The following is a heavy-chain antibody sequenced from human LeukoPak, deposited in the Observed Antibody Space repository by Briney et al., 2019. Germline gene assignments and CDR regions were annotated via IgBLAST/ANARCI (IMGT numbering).Heavy chain of an antibody. J-gene: IGHJ6*03. Sequence: SETLSLTCTVSGGSISTSNYYWGWIRQPPGKGLEWIGNIFYSGSTYYSPSLKSRVTISLDTSRNQFSLKLNSVTAADTAVYYCARKYYYYYYMDVWGKGTTVTASS. CDR2: IFYSGST. V-gene: IGHV4-39*07. CDR1: GGSISTSNYY. CDR3: ARKYYYYYYMDV.